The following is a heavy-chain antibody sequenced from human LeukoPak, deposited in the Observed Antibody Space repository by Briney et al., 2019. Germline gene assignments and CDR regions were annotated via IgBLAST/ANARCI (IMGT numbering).Heavy chain of an antibody. CDR2: ISDSGGST. CDR3: AKLHPLVGAVDY. D-gene: IGHD1-26*01. Sequence: QAGGSLRLSCAASGFTFSSYAMSWVRQAPGKGLEWVSAISDSGGSTYYATSVKGRFTISRDNSKNTLYLQMNSLRAEDTAVYYCAKLHPLVGAVDYWGQGTLVTVSS. V-gene: IGHV3-23*01. CDR1: GFTFSSYA. J-gene: IGHJ4*02.